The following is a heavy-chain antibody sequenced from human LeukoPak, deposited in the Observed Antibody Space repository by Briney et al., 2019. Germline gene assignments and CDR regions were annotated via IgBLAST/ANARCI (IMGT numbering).Heavy chain of an antibody. D-gene: IGHD5-24*01. J-gene: IGHJ4*02. CDR1: GFTFSSYA. CDR2: ISGSGGST. CDR3: AKRVDGYNFFDY. Sequence: PGGSLRLSCAASGFTFSSYAMIWFRQAPGKGLEGVSAISGSGGSTYYADSVKGRFTISRDSSKNTLYLQMNSLRAEDTAVYYCAKRVDGYNFFDYWGQGTLVTVSS. V-gene: IGHV3-23*01.